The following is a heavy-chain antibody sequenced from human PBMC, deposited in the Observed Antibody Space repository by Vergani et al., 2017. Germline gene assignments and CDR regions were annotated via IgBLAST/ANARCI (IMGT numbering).Heavy chain of an antibody. Sequence: QVHLIQSGAEVKLPGASVRVSCKVSGYTLTEVSLHWVRQTHAKGLEWMGGLDPEHGKIVYAQTFQHRITITEDTSTDTTYMELSSLRSEETAVYYCTTDLHAVVGATSWGQGTLVTVSS. V-gene: IGHV1-24*01. CDR2: LDPEHGKI. CDR1: GYTLTEVS. J-gene: IGHJ4*02. CDR3: TTDLHAVVGATS. D-gene: IGHD2-15*01.